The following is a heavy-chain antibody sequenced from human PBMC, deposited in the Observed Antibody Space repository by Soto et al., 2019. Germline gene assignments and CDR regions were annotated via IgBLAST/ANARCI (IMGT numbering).Heavy chain of an antibody. J-gene: IGHJ4*02. CDR1: GGSISSGGYS. CDR2: IYHSGST. CDR3: ARENNVLPGGYFDY. V-gene: IGHV4-30-2*01. D-gene: IGHD3-10*01. Sequence: QLQLQESGSGLVKPSQTLSLTCAVSGGSISSGGYSWSWIRQPPGKGLGWIGYIYHSGSTYYNPSLKGRVPISVDRSKNQFPLKLSSVTAADTAVYYWARENNVLPGGYFDYWGQGTLVTVSS.